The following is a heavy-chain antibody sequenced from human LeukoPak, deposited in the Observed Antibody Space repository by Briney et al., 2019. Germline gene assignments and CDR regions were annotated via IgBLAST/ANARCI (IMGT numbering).Heavy chain of an antibody. CDR2: ISGSGGRT. CDR1: GFTFSSYA. CDR3: AKDRDSGYFN. V-gene: IGHV3-23*01. Sequence: GGSLRLSCAASGFTFSSYAMSWVRQAPGKGLEWVSGISGSGGRTYYADSVRGRFTISRDNSKNTLYLQMNSLRAEDAAVYYCAKDRDSGYFNWGQGTLVTVSS. D-gene: IGHD3-22*01. J-gene: IGHJ4*02.